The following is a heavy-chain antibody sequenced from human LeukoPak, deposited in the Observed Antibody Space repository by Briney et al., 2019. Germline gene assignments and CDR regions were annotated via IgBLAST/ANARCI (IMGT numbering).Heavy chain of an antibody. V-gene: IGHV4-59*01. D-gene: IGHD5-24*01. CDR2: VYYTGST. CDR3: ARGAMATTPFFDY. CDR1: GGSISNYY. J-gene: IGHJ4*02. Sequence: SETLSLTCPVSGGSISNYYYWTWIRPPPGKGLEWIGYVYYTGSTNFNPSLKSRVTMSLDTSRNQFSLKLTSLTAADTAVYYCARGAMATTPFFDYWGQGTLVTVCS.